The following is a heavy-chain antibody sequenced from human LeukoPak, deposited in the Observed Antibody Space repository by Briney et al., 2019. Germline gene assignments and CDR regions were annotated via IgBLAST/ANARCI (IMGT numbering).Heavy chain of an antibody. CDR3: ARDGGYYYDSSGQDY. V-gene: IGHV3-48*01. J-gene: IGHJ4*02. D-gene: IGHD3-22*01. CDR1: GFPFSSYS. Sequence: GGSLRLSCAASGFPFSSYSMNGARQAPGKGREGVSYISSSSSTIYYADSVKGRFTISRDNAKNSLYLQMNSLRAEDTAVYYCARDGGYYYDSSGQDYWGQGTLVTVSS. CDR2: ISSSSSTI.